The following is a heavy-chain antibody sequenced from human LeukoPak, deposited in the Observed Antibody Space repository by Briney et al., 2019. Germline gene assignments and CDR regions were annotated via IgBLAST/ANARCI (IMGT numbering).Heavy chain of an antibody. V-gene: IGHV3-15*01. CDR3: TTEMVGYCSSTSCYGFY. Sequence: GGSLRLSCAASGFTFSSYWMSWVRQAPGKGLEWVGRIKSKTDGGTTDYAAPVKGRFTISRDDSKNTLYLQMDSLKTEDTAVYYCTTEMVGYCSSTSCYGFYWGQGTLVTVSS. CDR1: GFTFSSYW. CDR2: IKSKTDGGTT. D-gene: IGHD2-2*03. J-gene: IGHJ4*02.